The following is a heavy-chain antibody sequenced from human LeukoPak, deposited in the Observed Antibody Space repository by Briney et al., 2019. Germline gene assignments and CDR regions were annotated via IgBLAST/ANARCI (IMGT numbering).Heavy chain of an antibody. CDR3: ARLRVAGYYYDSSGYYNDY. J-gene: IGHJ4*02. D-gene: IGHD3-22*01. CDR2: INPGDSDT. Sequence: GESLKISCQASGYSFTSSWIGWARQMPGKGLEWMAIINPGDSDTRYSPSFQGQVTISADKSISTVYLQWSSLKASDTAMYYCARLRVAGYYYDSSGYYNDYWGQGTLVTVSS. CDR1: GYSFTSSW. V-gene: IGHV5-51*01.